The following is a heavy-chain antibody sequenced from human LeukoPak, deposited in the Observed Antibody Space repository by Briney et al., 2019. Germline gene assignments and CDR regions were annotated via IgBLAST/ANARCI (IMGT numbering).Heavy chain of an antibody. D-gene: IGHD6-13*01. V-gene: IGHV3-23*01. CDR2: ISGSGGST. Sequence: PGGSLRLSCAASGFTFSSYAMSWVRQAPGKGLEGVSIISGSGGSTYYADSVKGRFTISRDNSKNTLYLQMNSLRAEDTAVYYCAKRRQKGIIAAAGTGLDYWGQGTLVTVSS. CDR3: AKRRQKGIIAAAGTGLDY. J-gene: IGHJ4*02. CDR1: GFTFSSYA.